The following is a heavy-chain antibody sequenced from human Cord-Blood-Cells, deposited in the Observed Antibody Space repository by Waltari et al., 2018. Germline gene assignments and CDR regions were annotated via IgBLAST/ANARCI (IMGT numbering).Heavy chain of an antibody. J-gene: IGHJ3*02. Sequence: QLQLQESGPGLVKPSETLSLTCPLSGGSISSSSYYWGWIRQPPGKGLEWIGSIYYSGSTYYNPSLKSRVTISVDTSKNQFSLKLSSVTAADTAVYYCARRIVGATTGAFDIWGQGTMVTDSS. D-gene: IGHD1-26*01. CDR1: GGSISSSSYY. V-gene: IGHV4-39*01. CDR2: IYYSGST. CDR3: ARRIVGATTGAFDI.